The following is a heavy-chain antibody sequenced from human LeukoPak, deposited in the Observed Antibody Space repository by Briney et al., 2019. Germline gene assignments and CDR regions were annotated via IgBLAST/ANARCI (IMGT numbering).Heavy chain of an antibody. CDR3: ATEGYSSSSDVWFDP. CDR1: GFTFSSYS. V-gene: IGHV3-21*01. CDR2: ISSSSSYI. J-gene: IGHJ5*02. Sequence: GGSLRLSCAASGFTFSSYSMNWVRQAPGMGLEWVSSISSSSSYIYYADSVKGRFTISRDNAKNSLYLQMNSLRAEDTAVYYCATEGYSSSSDVWFDPWGQGTLVTVSS. D-gene: IGHD6-6*01.